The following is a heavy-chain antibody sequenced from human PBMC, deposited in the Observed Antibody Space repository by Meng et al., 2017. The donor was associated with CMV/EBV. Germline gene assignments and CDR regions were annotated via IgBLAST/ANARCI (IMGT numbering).Heavy chain of an antibody. CDR3: ARETDCSGGSCFATACDY. CDR2: INPNSGGT. CDR1: GYTFTGYY. D-gene: IGHD2-15*01. J-gene: IGHJ4*02. V-gene: IGHV1-2*02. Sequence: ASVKVSCKASGYTFTGYYMHWVRQAPGQGLEWMGWINPNSGGTNYAQKFQGRVTMTRDTSISTAYMELSRPRSDDTAVYYCARETDCSGGSCFATACDYWGQGTLVTVSS.